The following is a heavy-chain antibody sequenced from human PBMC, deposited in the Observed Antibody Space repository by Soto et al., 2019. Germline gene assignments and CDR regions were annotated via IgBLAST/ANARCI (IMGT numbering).Heavy chain of an antibody. V-gene: IGHV3-64D*06. CDR1: GFIFSTYT. J-gene: IGHJ4*02. Sequence: GGSLRLSCSASGFIFSTYTMLWVRQAPGKGLEYVSAINTGAGTSYADSVKGRFTISRDNSKNTLYLQMSSLRPEDTAVYYCVTGYSSGWYEIYWGQGTLVTVSS. CDR3: VTGYSSGWYEIY. CDR2: INTGAGT. D-gene: IGHD6-19*01.